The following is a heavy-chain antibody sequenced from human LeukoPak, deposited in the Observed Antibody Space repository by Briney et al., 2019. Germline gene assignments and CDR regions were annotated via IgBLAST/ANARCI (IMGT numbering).Heavy chain of an antibody. CDR2: INHSGST. CDR1: GGSFSGYY. D-gene: IGHD2-2*01. Sequence: SETLSLTCAVYGGSFSGYYWSWIRQPPGKGLEWIGEINHSGSTNYNPSLKSRVTISVDTSKNQFSLKLSSVTAAGTAVYYCARASIVVPAAAFDYWGQGTLVTVSS. CDR3: ARASIVVPAAAFDY. V-gene: IGHV4-34*01. J-gene: IGHJ4*02.